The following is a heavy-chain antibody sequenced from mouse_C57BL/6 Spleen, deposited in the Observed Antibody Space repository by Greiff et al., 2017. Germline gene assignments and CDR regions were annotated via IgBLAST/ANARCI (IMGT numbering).Heavy chain of an antibody. CDR3: ARDLSYAMDY. V-gene: IGHV5-4*01. J-gene: IGHJ4*01. CDR1: GFTFSSYA. CDR2: ISDGGSYT. Sequence: EVQGVESGGGLVKPGGSLKLSCAASGFTFSSYAMSWVRQTPETRLEWVATISDGGSYTYYPDNVKGRFTISRDNAKNNLYLQMSHLKSEDTAMYYCARDLSYAMDYWGQGTSVTVSS.